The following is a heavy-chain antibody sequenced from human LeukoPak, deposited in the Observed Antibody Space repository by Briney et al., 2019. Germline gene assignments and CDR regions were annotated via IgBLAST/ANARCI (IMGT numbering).Heavy chain of an antibody. CDR2: IIPIFGTA. J-gene: IGHJ3*02. D-gene: IGHD4-11*01. Sequence: ASVKVSCKASGGTFSSYAISWVRQAPGQGLEWMGGIIPIFGTANYAQKFQGRVTITADESTSTAYMELSSLRSEDTALYYCARAYSNTDGFDIWGQGTMVTVSS. CDR1: GGTFSSYA. CDR3: ARAYSNTDGFDI. V-gene: IGHV1-69*13.